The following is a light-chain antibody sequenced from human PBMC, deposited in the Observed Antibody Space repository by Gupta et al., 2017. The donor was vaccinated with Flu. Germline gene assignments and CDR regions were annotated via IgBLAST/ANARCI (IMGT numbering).Light chain of an antibody. CDR2: RNI. J-gene: IGLJ3*02. CDR3: QSFDSSLSGSGV. Sequence: SSNIGATYVHWYQQLPGTAPKLLIYRNINRPSGIPDRVSGSKSGTSASLAITGLLAEDEGTYYCQSFDSSLSGSGVFGGGTKLTVL. CDR1: SSNIGATYV. V-gene: IGLV1-40*01.